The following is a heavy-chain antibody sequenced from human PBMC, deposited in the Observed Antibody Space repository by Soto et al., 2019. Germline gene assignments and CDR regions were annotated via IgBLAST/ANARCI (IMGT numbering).Heavy chain of an antibody. D-gene: IGHD2-15*01. CDR3: AKRRGAGGHFDY. CDR2: VSIGGST. V-gene: IGHV3-23*01. Sequence: VQLLESGGGLVQPEGSLRLSCAASGFTFSSYAMGWVRQGPGKGLEWVAVVSIGGSTHYADSVRGRFTISRDNSKNTLSLQMNSLTAEDTAVYFCAKRRGAGGHFDYWVQGALVTVSS. J-gene: IGHJ4*02. CDR1: GFTFSSYA.